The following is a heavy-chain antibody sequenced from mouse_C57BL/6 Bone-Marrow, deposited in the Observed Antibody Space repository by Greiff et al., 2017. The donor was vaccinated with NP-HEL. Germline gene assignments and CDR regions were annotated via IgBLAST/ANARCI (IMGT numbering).Heavy chain of an antibody. CDR3: ARDWDVWFAY. D-gene: IGHD4-1*01. V-gene: IGHV1-69*01. Sequence: VHVKQPGAELVMPGASVKLSCKASGYTFTSYWMHWVKQRPGQGLEWIGEIDPSDSYTNYNQKFKGKSTLTVDKSSSTAYMQLSSLTSEDSAVYYCARDWDVWFAYWGQGTLVTVSA. J-gene: IGHJ3*01. CDR2: IDPSDSYT. CDR1: GYTFTSYW.